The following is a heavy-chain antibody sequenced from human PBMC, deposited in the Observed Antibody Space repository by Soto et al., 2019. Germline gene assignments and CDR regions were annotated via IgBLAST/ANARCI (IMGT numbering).Heavy chain of an antibody. Sequence: QVQLVQSGTEVKKPGASVKVSCKASGYTFSNFGLSWVRQAPGQGLEWMGWISPSNGQTIYAQNFHGRVTMTTDTSTATAHMELRSLISDDTAVYYCARRPHCSGGICYYGLDNWGQGTLVTVSS. CDR3: ARRPHCSGGICYYGLDN. CDR2: ISPSNGQT. V-gene: IGHV1-18*01. CDR1: GYTFSNFG. J-gene: IGHJ4*02. D-gene: IGHD2-15*01.